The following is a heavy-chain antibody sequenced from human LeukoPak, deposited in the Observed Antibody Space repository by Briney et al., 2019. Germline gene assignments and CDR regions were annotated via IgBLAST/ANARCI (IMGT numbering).Heavy chain of an antibody. V-gene: IGHV4-61*02. CDR3: ARQSGGSLNWVDP. J-gene: IGHJ5*02. Sequence: PSETLSLTCTVSGGSISSGSYYWSWIRQPAGKGLEWIGRIYTSGSTNYNPSLKSRVTISVDTSKNQFSLKLSSVTAADTAVYYCARQSGGSLNWVDPWGQGTLVTVSS. D-gene: IGHD5-12*01. CDR2: IYTSGST. CDR1: GGSISSGSYY.